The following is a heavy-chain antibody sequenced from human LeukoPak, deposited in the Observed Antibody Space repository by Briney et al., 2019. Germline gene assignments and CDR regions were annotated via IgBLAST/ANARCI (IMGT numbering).Heavy chain of an antibody. D-gene: IGHD3-10*01. CDR3: ARLGRFGALLPYYYYMDV. Sequence: SETLSLTCTVSGGSISSGSHYWTWIRQPAGKGLEYIGRVYSSGSTDSNPSLRSRLTMSVDTSKNQLSLKLTSVTAADTAVYYCARLGRFGALLPYYYYMDVWGKGTTVTVSS. V-gene: IGHV4-61*02. J-gene: IGHJ6*03. CDR1: GGSISSGSHY. CDR2: VYSSGST.